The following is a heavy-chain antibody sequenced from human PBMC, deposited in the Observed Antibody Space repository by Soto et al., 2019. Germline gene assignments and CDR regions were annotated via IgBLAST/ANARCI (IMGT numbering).Heavy chain of an antibody. J-gene: IGHJ4*02. D-gene: IGHD6-6*01. CDR3: AKRSSSSTFDY. CDR2: ISGSGGAT. CDR1: GFTFSAYA. V-gene: IGHV3-23*01. Sequence: GGSLRLSCAASGFTFSAYAMTWVRQAPGKGLEWVSIISGSGGATYYADSVKGRFTISRDNSKNTLYLQMNSLRAEDTAVYYCAKRSSSSTFDYWGQGTLVTVSS.